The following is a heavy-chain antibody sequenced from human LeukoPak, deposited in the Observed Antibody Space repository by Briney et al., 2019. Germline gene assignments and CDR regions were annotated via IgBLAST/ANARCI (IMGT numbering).Heavy chain of an antibody. D-gene: IGHD3-22*01. CDR1: GGFISTYY. J-gene: IGHJ4*02. V-gene: IGHV4-59*01. CDR3: ARVPYYHDSSGYYYAYFDY. Sequence: SETLSLTCTVSGGFISTYYWNWIRQPPGKGLEWIGFICYSGSTSYNPSLKSRVTISVDTSTNQFSLKLSSVTAADTAVYYCARVPYYHDSSGYYYAYFDYWGQGTLVTVSS. CDR2: ICYSGST.